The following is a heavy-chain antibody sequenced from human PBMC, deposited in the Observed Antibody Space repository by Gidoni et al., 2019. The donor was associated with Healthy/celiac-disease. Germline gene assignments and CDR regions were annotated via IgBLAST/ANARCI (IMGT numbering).Heavy chain of an antibody. CDR2: MNPNSGNT. D-gene: IGHD3-10*01. CDR1: GYTFTSYD. J-gene: IGHJ4*02. CDR3: ARMVSGSGSYPWNY. V-gene: IGHV1-8*01. Sequence: QVQLVQSGAEVKKPGAAVKVSCKASGYTFTSYDINWVRQATGQGLEWMGWMNPNSGNTGYAQKFQGRVTMTRNTSISTAYLELSSLRSEDTAVYYCARMVSGSGSYPWNYWGQGTLVTVSS.